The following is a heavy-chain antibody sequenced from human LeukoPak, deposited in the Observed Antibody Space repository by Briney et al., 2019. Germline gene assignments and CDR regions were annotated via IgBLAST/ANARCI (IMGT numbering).Heavy chain of an antibody. V-gene: IGHV4-39*01. Sequence: SETLSFTCTVSGGSISSSSYYWGWIRQPPGKGLEWIGEINHSGSTNYNPSLKSRVTISVDTSTNQFSLKLSSVTTADTAVYYYARLSVSGSYFSSVIYFDYWGQGTLSPSPQ. J-gene: IGHJ4*02. CDR3: ARLSVSGSYFSSVIYFDY. CDR1: GGSISSSSYY. CDR2: INHSGST. D-gene: IGHD3-10*01.